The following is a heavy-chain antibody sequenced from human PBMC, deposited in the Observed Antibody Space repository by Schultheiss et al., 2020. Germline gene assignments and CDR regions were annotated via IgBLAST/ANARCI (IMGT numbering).Heavy chain of an antibody. CDR2: ISWNSGSI. J-gene: IGHJ3*02. Sequence: GGSLRLSCAASGFTFDDYAMHWVRQAPGKGLEWVSGISWNSGSIGYADSVKGRFTISRDNAKNSLYLQMNSLRAEDTAMYYCARERTEYPDYYDSSGYHDAFDIWPRDNGQRLL. CDR3: ARERTEYPDYYDSSGYHDAFDI. D-gene: IGHD3-22*01. CDR1: GFTFDDYA. V-gene: IGHV3-9*01.